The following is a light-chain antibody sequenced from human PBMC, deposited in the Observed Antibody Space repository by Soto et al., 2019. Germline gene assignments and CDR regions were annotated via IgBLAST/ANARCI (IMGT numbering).Light chain of an antibody. Sequence: QSALTQPASVSGSPGQSITISCTGTTSDVGGYNSVSWYQQHPGKAPKLIIYEVRRRPSGVSNRLSGSMAANTASLTISGLQTEDEADYYCCSFTTTTSYVFGTGTKVTVL. CDR2: EVR. J-gene: IGLJ1*01. CDR1: TSDVGGYNS. V-gene: IGLV2-14*03. CDR3: CSFTTTTSYV.